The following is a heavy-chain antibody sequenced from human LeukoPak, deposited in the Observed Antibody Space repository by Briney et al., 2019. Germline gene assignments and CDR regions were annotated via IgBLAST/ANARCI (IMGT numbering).Heavy chain of an antibody. Sequence: GPSLRLSCAASGFTFSTYDMHCVRQATGKGLELVSAIGTAGDTYSPGSVTGRFTISRENAKNSLYLQMSSLRAGDTAVYYCARGQKQWLVGNNWFDPWGQGTLVTVSS. V-gene: IGHV3-13*01. D-gene: IGHD6-19*01. CDR3: ARGQKQWLVGNNWFDP. CDR1: GFTFSTYD. CDR2: IGTAGDT. J-gene: IGHJ5*02.